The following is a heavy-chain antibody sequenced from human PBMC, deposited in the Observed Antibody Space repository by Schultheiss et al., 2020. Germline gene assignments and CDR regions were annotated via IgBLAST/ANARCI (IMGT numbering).Heavy chain of an antibody. CDR3: ARGRYSAMDV. Sequence: SQTLSLTCGVSGDSLFNSNVAWNWIRQSPSRGLEWLGRTYYRSKWYSDYALSVKSRMTVSPDTSSHQFSLQLNSVTPEDTAVYYCARGRYSAMDVWGQGTPVTVAS. J-gene: IGHJ6*02. V-gene: IGHV6-1*01. CDR1: GDSLFNSNVA. CDR2: TYYRSKWYS.